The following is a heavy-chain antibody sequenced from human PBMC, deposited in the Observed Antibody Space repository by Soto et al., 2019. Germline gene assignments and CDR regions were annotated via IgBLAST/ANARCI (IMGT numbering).Heavy chain of an antibody. CDR1: GFNFSNYA. J-gene: IGHJ4*02. CDR2: ISATGGGT. Sequence: PGGSLRLSCAASGFNFSNYAMSWVRQAPGKGLEWVSLISATGGGTYYAGSVKGRFTISRDNSHNTLYLQVHSLTAEDTAVYYCAKDRRAGGNSAFYFDFWGQGAQVTVSS. D-gene: IGHD3-16*01. CDR3: AKDRRAGGNSAFYFDF. V-gene: IGHV3-23*01.